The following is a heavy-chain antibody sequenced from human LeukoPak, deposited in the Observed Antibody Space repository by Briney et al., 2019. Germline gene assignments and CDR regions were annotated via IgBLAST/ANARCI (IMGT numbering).Heavy chain of an antibody. V-gene: IGHV1-46*01. Sequence: ASVKVSCKASGYTFTSYYMHWVRQAPGQGLEWMGIINPSGGSTSYAQKFQGRVTMTRDTSTSTVCMELSSLRSEDTAAYYCARAGGSCSSTSCYLDYWGQGTLVTVSS. CDR1: GYTFTSYY. J-gene: IGHJ4*02. D-gene: IGHD2-2*01. CDR3: ARAGGSCSSTSCYLDY. CDR2: INPSGGST.